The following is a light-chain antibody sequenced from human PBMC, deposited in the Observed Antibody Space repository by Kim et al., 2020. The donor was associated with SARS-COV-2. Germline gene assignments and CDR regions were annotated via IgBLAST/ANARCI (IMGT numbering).Light chain of an antibody. CDR1: SRDVGGYKS. J-gene: IGLJ2*01. CDR3: SSYTSSSTLL. Sequence: GQAITISCTAISRDVGGYKSVSWYQHHPGKAPKLMVFDVSKRPAGVSNRFSCSKSGSTASLTISGLQAEDEADYYCSSYTSSSTLLFGGGTQLTVL. CDR2: DVS. V-gene: IGLV2-14*03.